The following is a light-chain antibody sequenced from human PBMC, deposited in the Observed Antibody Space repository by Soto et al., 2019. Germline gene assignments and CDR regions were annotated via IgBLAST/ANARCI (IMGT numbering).Light chain of an antibody. CDR1: SGHSDFA. V-gene: IGLV4-69*02. CDR2: VRSDGGL. Sequence: QLVLTQSPSASASLGDSVKLTCTLSSGHSDFAITWHQQLPDKGPRYLMKVRSDGGLSKGDGISDRFTGSTSGAERYLIISNLQSDDEADYYCQTWGSGVVVFGGGTKVTVL. CDR3: QTWGSGVVV. J-gene: IGLJ2*01.